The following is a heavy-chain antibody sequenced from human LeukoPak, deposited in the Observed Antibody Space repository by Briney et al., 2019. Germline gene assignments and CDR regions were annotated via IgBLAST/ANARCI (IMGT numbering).Heavy chain of an antibody. Sequence: SETLSLTCAVYGGSFSAHSYIWVRQPPGKGLEWIGEIVHTGSTNYNPSLKSRVTISVDTSKSQFSLKLSSVTAADTAVYYCARECPGAGRLGCWGQGTLVTVSS. CDR3: ARECPGAGRLGC. D-gene: IGHD6-13*01. J-gene: IGHJ4*02. V-gene: IGHV4-34*12. CDR1: GGSFSAHS. CDR2: IVHTGST.